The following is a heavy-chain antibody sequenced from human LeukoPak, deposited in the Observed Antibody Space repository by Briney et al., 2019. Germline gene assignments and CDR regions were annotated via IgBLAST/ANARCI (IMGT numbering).Heavy chain of an antibody. J-gene: IGHJ3*02. V-gene: IGHV4-39*07. CDR3: ARWTGGYFGTAYAFDI. CDR1: GGSISSSSYY. CDR2: IYYSGST. Sequence: SETLSLTFTVSGGSISSSSYYWGWIRQPPGKGLEWIGSIYYSGSTYYNPSLKSRVTISVDTSKNQLSLKLSSVTAADTAVYYCARWTGGYFGTAYAFDIWGQGTMVTVSS. D-gene: IGHD1-26*01.